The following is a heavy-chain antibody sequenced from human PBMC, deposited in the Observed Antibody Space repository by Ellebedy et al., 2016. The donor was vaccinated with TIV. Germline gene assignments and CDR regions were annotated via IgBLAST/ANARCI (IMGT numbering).Heavy chain of an antibody. D-gene: IGHD2-8*01. CDR3: ATGYAQNGQ. J-gene: IGHJ4*02. V-gene: IGHV3-66*01. CDR1: GFTVSNNY. Sequence: PGGSLRLSCAASGFTVSNNYMSWFRQALGKGLDWVSLIYSGGNTHYADSVKGRFTISRDSSDNTVYLQMNSLRVEDTAVYYCATGYAQNGQWGQGTLVTVSS. CDR2: IYSGGNT.